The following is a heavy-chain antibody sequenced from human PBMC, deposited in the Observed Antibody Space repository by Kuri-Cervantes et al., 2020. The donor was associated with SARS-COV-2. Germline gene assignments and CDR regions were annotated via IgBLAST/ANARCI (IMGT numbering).Heavy chain of an antibody. D-gene: IGHD3-16*01. V-gene: IGHV3-30*18. CDR3: XKMGDNYIKXDYGSEV. CDR1: GFSFSRFP. CDR2: ISNXGYNR. Sequence: GGSLRLSCAASGFSFSRFPMHWVRHAPGRGLEWVALISNXGYNRFYADFLKGRFTISRDNSKNTLHLDMNSLRPEDTGVYYCXKMGDNYIKXDYGSEVWGQGITVTVSS. J-gene: IGHJ6*02.